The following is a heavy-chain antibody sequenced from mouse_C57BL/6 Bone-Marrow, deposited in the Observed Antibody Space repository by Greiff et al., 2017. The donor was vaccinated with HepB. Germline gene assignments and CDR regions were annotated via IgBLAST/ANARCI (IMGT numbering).Heavy chain of an antibody. V-gene: IGHV1-15*01. D-gene: IGHD2-3*01. CDR3: TRGGWSYWYFDV. J-gene: IGHJ1*03. CDR2: IDPETGGT. Sequence: VKLVESGAELVRPGASVTLSCKASGYTFTDYEMHWVKQTPVHGLEWIGAIDPETGGTAYNQKFKGKAILTADKSSSTAYMELRSLTSEDSAVYYCTRGGWSYWYFDVWGTGTTVTVSS. CDR1: GYTFTDYE.